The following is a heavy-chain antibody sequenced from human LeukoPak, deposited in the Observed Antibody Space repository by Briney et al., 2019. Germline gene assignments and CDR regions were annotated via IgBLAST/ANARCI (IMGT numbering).Heavy chain of an antibody. Sequence: GGSLRLSCVASGFTFSSYSMNWVRQAPGKGLEWVSYTSSSRRTKYYADSVKGRFTISRDNAKNSLYLQMNSLGADDTAVYYCARAPHPYCSGGNCIYFDFWGQGTLVTVSS. CDR2: TSSSRRTK. CDR1: GFTFSSYS. D-gene: IGHD2-15*01. V-gene: IGHV3-48*01. CDR3: ARAPHPYCSGGNCIYFDF. J-gene: IGHJ4*02.